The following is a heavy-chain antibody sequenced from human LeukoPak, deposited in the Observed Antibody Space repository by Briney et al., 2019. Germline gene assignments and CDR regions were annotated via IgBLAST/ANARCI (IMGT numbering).Heavy chain of an antibody. D-gene: IGHD6-19*01. J-gene: IGHJ4*02. CDR3: AKSPRTKIAVAGLFDY. Sequence: GGSLRLSCAASGFTFGSYGMHWVRQAPGKGLEWVAYIRYDGSNKYYADSVRGRFTISRDNSENTVHLQMNSLRAEDTAVYYCAKSPRTKIAVAGLFDYWGQGTLVTVSS. CDR2: IRYDGSNK. V-gene: IGHV3-30*02. CDR1: GFTFGSYG.